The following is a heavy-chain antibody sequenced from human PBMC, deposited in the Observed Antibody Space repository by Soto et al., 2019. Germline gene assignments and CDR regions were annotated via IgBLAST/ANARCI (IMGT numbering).Heavy chain of an antibody. CDR1: GYTFTSYY. V-gene: IGHV1-46*01. CDR2: INPSGGST. D-gene: IGHD6-13*01. J-gene: IGHJ2*01. CDR3: ATNRIAEAPGGAYFDL. Sequence: QVQLVQSGAEVKKPGASVKVSCKASGYTFTSYYMHWVRQAPGQGLEWMGIINPSGGSTSYAQKFQDRVNMTRDTSTSTVYMELSSLRSENTAVYYCATNRIAEAPGGAYFDLWGRGTLVTV.